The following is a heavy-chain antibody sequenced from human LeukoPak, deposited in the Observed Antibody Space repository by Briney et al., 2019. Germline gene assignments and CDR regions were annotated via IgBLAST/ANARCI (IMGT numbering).Heavy chain of an antibody. CDR1: GGSISNY. J-gene: IGHJ5*02. CDR2: IYYSGST. D-gene: IGHD6-19*01. CDR3: ARGAQWLVGNWFDP. Sequence: SETLSLTCTVSGGSISNYWSWIRQPPGKGLEWIGYIYYSGSTNYNPSLKSRVTISADTSKNQFSLKLSSVTAADTAVYYCARGAQWLVGNWFDPWGQGTLVTVSS. V-gene: IGHV4-59*12.